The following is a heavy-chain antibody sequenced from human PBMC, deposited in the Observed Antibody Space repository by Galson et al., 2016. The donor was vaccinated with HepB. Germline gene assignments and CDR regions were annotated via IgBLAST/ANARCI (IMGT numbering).Heavy chain of an antibody. J-gene: IGHJ6*03. CDR3: ARSRVVRDSYYYMDV. CDR1: GRPITNAGYY. CDR2: ISNSGST. D-gene: IGHD3-10*01. Sequence: TLSLTCTVSGRPITNAGYYWSWVRQHPGKGLDWVGHISNSGSTYYKPSLQSRVTISADTAKNQLSLKVNSVTAADTGVYYCARSRVVRDSYYYMDVWGKGTTVTVSS. V-gene: IGHV4-31*03.